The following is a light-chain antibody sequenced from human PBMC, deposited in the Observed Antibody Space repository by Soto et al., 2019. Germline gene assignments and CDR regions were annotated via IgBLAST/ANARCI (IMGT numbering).Light chain of an antibody. Sequence: QPVLTQSPSASASLGASVKLTCTLSSGHSNYDIAWHQQQPEKGPRHLMRLKSDGSSVKGDGIPDRFSVSRSGAEHYLTISSLQSEDEAAYYCHTWDTGIQVFGGGTKLTVL. CDR3: HTWDTGIQV. J-gene: IGLJ3*02. CDR1: SGHSNYD. V-gene: IGLV4-69*01. CDR2: LKSDGSS.